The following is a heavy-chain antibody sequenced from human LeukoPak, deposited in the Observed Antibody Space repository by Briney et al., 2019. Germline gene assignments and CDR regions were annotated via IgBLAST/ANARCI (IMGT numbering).Heavy chain of an antibody. J-gene: IGHJ5*02. D-gene: IGHD4-17*01. CDR1: GFTFSSFA. V-gene: IGHV3-33*01. CDR2: IWYNGSNK. Sequence: GGSLRLSCAAYGFTFSSFAMHWVRQAPGKGLEWVADIWYNGSNKYYAESVKGRFTISRDNSRNTLYLQVSSLRAEDTAVYYCSRGGYGDYNNWFDPWGQGTLVIVSS. CDR3: SRGGYGDYNNWFDP.